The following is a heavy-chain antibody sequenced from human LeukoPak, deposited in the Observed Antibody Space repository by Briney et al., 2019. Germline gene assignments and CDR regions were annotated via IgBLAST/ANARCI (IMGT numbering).Heavy chain of an antibody. V-gene: IGHV1-24*01. Sequence: ASVKVSCKVSGYTLTELSMHWVRQVPGKGLEWMGGFDPEDGETIYAQKFQGRVTMTEDTSTDTAYMELSSLRSEDTAVYYCATGLARRGVVHRRYYYYYYMDVWGKGTTVTVSS. CDR2: FDPEDGET. CDR3: ATGLARRGVVHRRYYYYYYMDV. D-gene: IGHD2-2*01. CDR1: GYTLTELS. J-gene: IGHJ6*03.